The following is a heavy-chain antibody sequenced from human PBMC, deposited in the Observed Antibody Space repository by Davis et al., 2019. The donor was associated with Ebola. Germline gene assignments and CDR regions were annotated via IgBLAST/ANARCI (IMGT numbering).Heavy chain of an antibody. D-gene: IGHD5-18*01. CDR3: ARDSPNTAMVPGRYYYYGMDV. Sequence: GESLKISCAASGFTFSSYSMNWVRQAPGKGLEWVSYISSSSSTIYYADSVKGRFTISRDNAKNSLYLQMNSLRDEDTAVYYCARDSPNTAMVPGRYYYYGMDVWGKGTTVTVSS. CDR1: GFTFSSYS. CDR2: ISSSSSTI. J-gene: IGHJ6*04. V-gene: IGHV3-48*02.